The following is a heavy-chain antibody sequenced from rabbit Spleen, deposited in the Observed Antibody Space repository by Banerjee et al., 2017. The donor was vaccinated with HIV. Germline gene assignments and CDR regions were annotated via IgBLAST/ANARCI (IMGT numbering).Heavy chain of an antibody. V-gene: IGHV1S45*01. Sequence: QEQLEESGGGLVKPEGSLTLTCKASGVSLNDKDVMCWVRQAPGKGLEWIACIYGGSGGSTWYASWAKGRFTISKTSSTTVTLQLTSLTAADTATYFCARGSAAMTMVITGFYFGLWGPGTLVTVS. CDR1: GVSLNDKDV. D-gene: IGHD2-1*01. J-gene: IGHJ4*01. CDR3: ARGSAAMTMVITGFYFGL. CDR2: IYGGSGGST.